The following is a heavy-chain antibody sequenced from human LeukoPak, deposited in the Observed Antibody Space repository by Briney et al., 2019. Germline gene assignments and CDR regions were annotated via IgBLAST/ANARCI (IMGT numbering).Heavy chain of an antibody. CDR3: ARDGAGRRFFDY. Sequence: GGSLRLSCAASGFTVSSNYMSWVRQAPGKGLEWVSVIYSGGSTYYADSVKGRFTISRDNSKNTLCLQMNSLRAEDTAVYYCARDGAGRRFFDYWGQGTLVTVSS. CDR1: GFTVSSNY. J-gene: IGHJ4*02. D-gene: IGHD3-10*01. V-gene: IGHV3-53*01. CDR2: IYSGGST.